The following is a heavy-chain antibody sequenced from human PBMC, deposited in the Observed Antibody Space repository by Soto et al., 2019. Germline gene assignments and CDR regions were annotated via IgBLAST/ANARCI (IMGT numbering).Heavy chain of an antibody. CDR1: GGCFSGYY. CDR3: ARGPYCSSTSCYFVTLKPDY. CDR2: INHSGST. V-gene: IGHV4-34*01. J-gene: IGHJ4*02. Sequence: PSETLSLTCAVYGGCFSGYYWSWIRQPPGKGLEWIGEINHSGSTNYNPSLKSRVTISVDTSKNQFSLKLSSVTAADTAVYYCARGPYCSSTSCYFVTLKPDYWGQGTLVTVSS. D-gene: IGHD2-2*01.